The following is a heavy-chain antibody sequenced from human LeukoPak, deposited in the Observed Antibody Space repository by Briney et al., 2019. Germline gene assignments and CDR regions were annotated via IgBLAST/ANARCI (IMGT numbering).Heavy chain of an antibody. CDR3: ARDGGYCSSTSCRDY. D-gene: IGHD2-2*01. CDR1: GFTFSSYS. Sequence: GGSLRLSCAASGFTFSSYSMNWVRQAPGKGLEWVSSISSSSSYIYYADSVKGRFTISRDNAKNSLYLQMNSLRAEDTAVYYCARDGGYCSSTSCRDYRGQGTLVTVSS. CDR2: ISSSSSYI. V-gene: IGHV3-21*01. J-gene: IGHJ4*02.